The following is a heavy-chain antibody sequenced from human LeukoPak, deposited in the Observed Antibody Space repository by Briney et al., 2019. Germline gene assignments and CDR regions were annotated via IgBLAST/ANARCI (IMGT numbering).Heavy chain of an antibody. CDR3: ARSGGWVIDY. J-gene: IGHJ4*02. CDR1: GFTFSSYW. D-gene: IGHD2-15*01. Sequence: PGGSLRLSCAASGFTFSSYWMIWVRQAPGKGLEWVANIKQDGSETYYVDSVKGRFTISRDNAMSSLYLQMNSLRVEDTAVYYCARSGGWVIDYWGQGTLVTVSS. V-gene: IGHV3-7*01. CDR2: IKQDGSET.